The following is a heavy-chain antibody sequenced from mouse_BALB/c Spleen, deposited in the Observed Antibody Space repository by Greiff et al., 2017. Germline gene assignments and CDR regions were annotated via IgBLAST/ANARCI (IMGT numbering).Heavy chain of an antibody. CDR3: AREGYEYD. CDR1: GFTFSSFG. CDR2: ISSGRSTI. Sequence: EVKLVESGGGLVQPGGSRKLSCAAPGFTFSSFGMHWVRQAPEKGREWVAYISSGRSTIYYADTVMGRFTISRDNPKNTLFLQMASLRSGDTAMYYCAREGYEYDWGQGTLVTVSA. J-gene: IGHJ3*01. D-gene: IGHD2-4*01. V-gene: IGHV5-17*02.